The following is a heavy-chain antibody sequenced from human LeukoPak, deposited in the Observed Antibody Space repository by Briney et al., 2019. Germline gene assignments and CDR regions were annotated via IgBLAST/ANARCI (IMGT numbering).Heavy chain of an antibody. CDR2: IKEDGSEK. CDR1: GFSFSTYW. CDR3: TRGRPLTVSGVVFLP. Sequence: GGSLRLSCAASGFSFSTYWMTWVRQAPGKGLEWVANIKEDGSEKNYADSVRGRFTISRDNAKNSVYLQMNSLRAEDTAVYYCTRGRPLTVSGVVFLPWGQGTLVTVSS. D-gene: IGHD3-3*01. J-gene: IGHJ5*02. V-gene: IGHV3-7*01.